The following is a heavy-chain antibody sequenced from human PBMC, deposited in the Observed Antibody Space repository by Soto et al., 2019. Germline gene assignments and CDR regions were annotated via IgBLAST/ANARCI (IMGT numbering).Heavy chain of an antibody. CDR1: GGSISSGDYY. D-gene: IGHD5-12*01. J-gene: IGHJ4*02. V-gene: IGHV4-31*03. Sequence: QVQLQESGPGLVKPSQTLSLTCTVSGGSISSGDYYWSWIRQHPGKVLEWIAYIYYSGSTYYNPSLKSRITISVDTSKNQFSLKLSSVTAADTAVYYCARIIGYSGLFDCWGQGTLVTVSS. CDR2: IYYSGST. CDR3: ARIIGYSGLFDC.